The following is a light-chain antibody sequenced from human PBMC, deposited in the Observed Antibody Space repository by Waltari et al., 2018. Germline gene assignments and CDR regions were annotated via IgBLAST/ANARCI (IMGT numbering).Light chain of an antibody. Sequence: AIQMTQSPSSLSASVGGRVTITCRASQGIRSDLAWYQLRPGKAPKLLLYAASRLHSGVPSRFSGGGSGTDFTLTISSLQPEDFATYYCLQDYAYPRTFGPGT. J-gene: IGKJ3*01. CDR2: AAS. CDR3: LQDYAYPRT. V-gene: IGKV1-6*01. CDR1: QGIRSD.